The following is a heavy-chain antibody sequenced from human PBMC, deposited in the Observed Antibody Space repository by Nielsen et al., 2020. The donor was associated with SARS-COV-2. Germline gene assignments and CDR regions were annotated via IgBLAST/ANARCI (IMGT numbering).Heavy chain of an antibody. CDR3: ARGGEQWLVKAASDFDY. CDR2: IKQDGSEK. D-gene: IGHD6-19*01. J-gene: IGHJ4*02. CDR1: GFTFSSYW. Sequence: GGSLRLSCAASGFTFSSYWMSWVRQAPGKGLEWVANIKQDGSEKYYVDSVKGRFTISRDNAKNSLYLQMNSLRAEDTAVYYCARGGEQWLVKAASDFDYWGQGTLVTVSS. V-gene: IGHV3-7*01.